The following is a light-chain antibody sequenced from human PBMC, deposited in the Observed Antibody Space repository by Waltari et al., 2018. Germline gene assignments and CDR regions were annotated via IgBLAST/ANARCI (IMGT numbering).Light chain of an antibody. Sequence: SYDLTQPPSVSVFPGQKARIPCSGYKLGDTSVYWFQQKPGQSPGLVSYQNNKRPSGSPERFSGSNSRNTATLTISGTQAVDEAAYYWQAWDSSHVVFGGGTKLAVL. CDR2: QNN. CDR1: KLGDTS. J-gene: IGLJ2*01. V-gene: IGLV3-1*01. CDR3: QAWDSSHVV.